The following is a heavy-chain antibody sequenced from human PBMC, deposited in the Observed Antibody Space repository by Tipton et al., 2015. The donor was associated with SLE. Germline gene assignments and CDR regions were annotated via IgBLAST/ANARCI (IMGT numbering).Heavy chain of an antibody. J-gene: IGHJ3*02. V-gene: IGHV5-51*03. CDR1: GYTFTNYW. Sequence: VQLVQSGAEVRKPGESLKISCKTSGYTFTNYWIGWVRQMPRKGLEWMGNIYPDDSDTRYSPSFQGQVTISADKSINTAYLQWSSLKASGSAIYYCASWPRWDAFDIWGQGTMVTVYS. CDR2: IYPDDSDT. CDR3: ASWPRWDAFDI.